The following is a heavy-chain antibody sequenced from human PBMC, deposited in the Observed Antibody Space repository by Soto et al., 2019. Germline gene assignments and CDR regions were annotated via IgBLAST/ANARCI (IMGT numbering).Heavy chain of an antibody. CDR2: IYYTGYT. CDR3: ARSAIATHWFFDL. J-gene: IGHJ2*01. Sequence: SETLSLTCTVSGGPISSSSYYWGWIRLAPGKGLEWLATIYYTGYTYHNPSLKSHVTISVDTSKNQFSLKLTSVTAADTALYYCARSAIATHWFFDLWGRGTLVTVPQ. CDR1: GGPISSSSYY. D-gene: IGHD5-18*01. V-gene: IGHV4-39*01.